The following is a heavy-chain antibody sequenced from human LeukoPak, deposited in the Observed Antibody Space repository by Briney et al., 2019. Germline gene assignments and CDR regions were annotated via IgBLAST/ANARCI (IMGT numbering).Heavy chain of an antibody. V-gene: IGHV3-23*01. J-gene: IGHJ4*02. CDR3: TKAGIAVPATPDY. CDR2: ISSSGGST. Sequence: PGGSLRLSCAGSGFSFRRFWMTWVRQAPGRGLEWVSVISSSGGSTYYADSVKGRFIISRDNSKNTLYLQMNSLRAEDTAVYYCTKAGIAVPATPDYWGQGTLVTVSS. D-gene: IGHD6-19*01. CDR1: GFSFRRFW.